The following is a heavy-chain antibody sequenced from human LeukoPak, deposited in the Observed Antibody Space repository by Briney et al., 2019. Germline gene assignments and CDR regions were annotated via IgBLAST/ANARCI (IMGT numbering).Heavy chain of an antibody. CDR3: ARDRFKPGSWYFRYYFDY. J-gene: IGHJ4*02. CDR2: ISAYNGNT. CDR1: GYTFTSYG. D-gene: IGHD6-13*01. V-gene: IGHV1-18*01. Sequence: ASVKVSCKASGYTFTSYGISWVRQAPGQGLEWMGWISAYNGNTNYAQKLQGRVTMTTDTSTSTAYMELRSLRSDDTAVYYCARDRFKPGSWYFRYYFDYWGQGTLVTVSS.